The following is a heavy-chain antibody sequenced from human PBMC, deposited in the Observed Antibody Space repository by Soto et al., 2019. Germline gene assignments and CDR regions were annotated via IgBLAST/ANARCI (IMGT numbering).Heavy chain of an antibody. J-gene: IGHJ4*02. CDR2: IYSGGST. D-gene: IGHD3-10*01. CDR1: GFTVSSNY. V-gene: IGHV3-53*04. CDR3: ARESVYGSRSYDY. Sequence: EVQLVESGGGLVQPGGSLRLSCAASGFTVSSNYMSWVRQAPGKGLEWVSVIYSGGSTYYADSVKGRFTISRHNSKNTLYLQMNSLRAEDTAVYYCARESVYGSRSYDYWGQGTLVTVSS.